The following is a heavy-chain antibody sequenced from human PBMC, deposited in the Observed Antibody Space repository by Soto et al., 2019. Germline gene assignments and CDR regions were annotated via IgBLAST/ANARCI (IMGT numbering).Heavy chain of an antibody. CDR3: ARDVTEWETPGGWFDP. CDR1: GYTFTSYA. D-gene: IGHD1-26*01. CDR2: INAGNGNT. J-gene: IGHJ5*02. Sequence: ASVKVSCKASGYTFTSYAMHWVRQAPGQRLEWMGWINAGNGNTKYSQKFQGRVTITRDTSASTAYMELSSLRSEDTAVYYCARDVTEWETPGGWFDPWGQGTLVTVSS. V-gene: IGHV1-3*01.